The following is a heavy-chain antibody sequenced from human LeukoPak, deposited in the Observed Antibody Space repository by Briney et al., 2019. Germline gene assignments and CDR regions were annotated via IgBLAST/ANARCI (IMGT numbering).Heavy chain of an antibody. Sequence: GGSLRLSCAASGFTFNTYGMHWVRQAPGKGLEWVAVIWYDGSNKYYADSVKGRFTISRDNSKNTLYLQMDSLRAEDTAVYYCARNLTETGTTGLYPTYWGQGTLVTVYS. CDR3: ARNLTETGTTGLYPTY. V-gene: IGHV3-33*01. J-gene: IGHJ4*02. CDR2: IWYDGSNK. D-gene: IGHD1-7*01. CDR1: GFTFNTYG.